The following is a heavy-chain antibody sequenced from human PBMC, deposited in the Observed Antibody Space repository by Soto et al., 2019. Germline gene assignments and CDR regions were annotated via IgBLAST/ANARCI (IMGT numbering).Heavy chain of an antibody. D-gene: IGHD3-22*01. V-gene: IGHV2-70*11. J-gene: IGHJ4*02. CDR2: IDWDDDK. CDR3: ARATYYYDSSGYASIYFDY. CDR1: GFSLSTSGMC. Sequence: SGPTLVNPTQTLTLTCTFSGFSLSTSGMCVSWIHQPPGKALEWLARIDWDDDKYYSTSLKTRLTISKDTSKNQVVLTMTNMDPVDTATYYCARATYYYDSSGYASIYFDYWGQGTLVTVSS.